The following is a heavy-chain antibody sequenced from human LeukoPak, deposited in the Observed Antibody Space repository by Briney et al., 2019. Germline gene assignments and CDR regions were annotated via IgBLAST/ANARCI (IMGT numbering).Heavy chain of an antibody. D-gene: IGHD3-22*01. V-gene: IGHV1-18*01. CDR3: ARGVSAYYDSSGYYPSDY. CDR1: GYTFSSYG. J-gene: IGHJ4*02. Sequence: EASVKVSCKASGYTFSSYGISWVRQAPGQGLEWMGWISGYNGKTHYAQKVQGRVTITRNTSISTAYMELSSLRSEDTAVYYCARGVSAYYDSSGYYPSDYWGQGTLVTVSS. CDR2: ISGYNGKT.